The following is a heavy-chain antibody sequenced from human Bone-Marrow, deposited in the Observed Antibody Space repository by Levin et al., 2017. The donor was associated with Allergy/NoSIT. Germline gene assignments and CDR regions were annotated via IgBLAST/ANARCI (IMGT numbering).Heavy chain of an antibody. V-gene: IGHV3-49*03. D-gene: IGHD6-13*01. CDR2: IRSNAHGGTT. CDR3: TRVLVAAGPRLDY. J-gene: IGHJ4*02. Sequence: PGESLKISCAISGFTFADYAMMWFRQAPGKGLEWISFIRSNAHGGTTEYAASVKGRFTMSRDDSKSIAYLQMNGLKTEDTALYFCTRVLVAAGPRLDYWGQGTLVTVSS. CDR1: GFTFADYA.